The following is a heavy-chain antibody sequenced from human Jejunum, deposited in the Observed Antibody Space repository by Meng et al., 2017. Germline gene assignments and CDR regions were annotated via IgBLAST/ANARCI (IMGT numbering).Heavy chain of an antibody. D-gene: IGHD3-10*01. Sequence: ASVKVSCKASGYTFSDYNMHWVRQAPGQGLEWMGWIKPNSGVTNYAQKFQGRVTMTRDTSISTAYMELSRLRSDDTAVYYCATPGSLALCQYWGQGTLVTVSS. CDR2: IKPNSGVT. CDR1: GYTFSDYN. CDR3: ATPGSLALCQY. V-gene: IGHV1-2*02. J-gene: IGHJ4*02.